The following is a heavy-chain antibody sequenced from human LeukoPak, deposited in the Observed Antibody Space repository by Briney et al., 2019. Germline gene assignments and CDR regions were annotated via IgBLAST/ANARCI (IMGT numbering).Heavy chain of an antibody. V-gene: IGHV3-23*01. J-gene: IGHJ4*02. CDR2: ISGSGGST. D-gene: IGHD2-2*01. CDR1: GFTLSSYA. Sequence: PGGSLRLSCAASGFTLSSYAMSWVRQAPGKGLEWVSAISGSGGSTYYADSVKGRFTISRDNSKNTLYLQMNSLRAEDTAVYYCAKDGEYCSSTSCYWDYWGQGTLVTVSS. CDR3: AKDGEYCSSTSCYWDY.